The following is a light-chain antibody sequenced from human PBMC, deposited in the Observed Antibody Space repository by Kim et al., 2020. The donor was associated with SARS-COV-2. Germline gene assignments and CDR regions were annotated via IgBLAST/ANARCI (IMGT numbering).Light chain of an antibody. CDR2: VAS. V-gene: IGKV1-39*01. J-gene: IGKJ1*01. Sequence: DIQMTQSPSSLSASVGDRVTITCRASQRISTYVNWYQQKPGKAPKLLMYVASSLQSGVPSRFSGSGSGTDFTLTISSLQPEDFATYYCQQSYSTPWTFGQGTKVDIK. CDR3: QQSYSTPWT. CDR1: QRISTY.